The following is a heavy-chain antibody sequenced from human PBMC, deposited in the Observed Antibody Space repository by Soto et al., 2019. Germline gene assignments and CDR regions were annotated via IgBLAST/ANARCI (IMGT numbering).Heavy chain of an antibody. J-gene: IGHJ4*02. CDR3: ARGQDAYKSGY. CDR2: IYNTGHT. V-gene: IGHV4-61*01. CDR1: GGSVSSSPYY. Sequence: QVRLQESGPGLVQPSETLSLTCTVSGGSVSSSPYYWSWIRQPPGKGLECIGYIYNTGHTYYSPALRSRVTMSVDTSKNQFSLKLSSVTAADTAVYYCARGQDAYKSGYWGQGTLVTVSS. D-gene: IGHD1-1*01.